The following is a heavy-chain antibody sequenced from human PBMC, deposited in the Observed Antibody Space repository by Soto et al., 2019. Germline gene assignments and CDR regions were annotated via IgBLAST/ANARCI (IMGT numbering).Heavy chain of an antibody. D-gene: IGHD3-3*01. CDR3: ARVYYDFWSGYFAWFDP. V-gene: IGHV4-31*03. J-gene: IGHJ5*02. CDR2: IYYSGST. Sequence: TLSLTCTVSGGSISSGGYYWSWIRQHPGKGLEWIGYIYYSGSTYYNPSLKSRVTISVDTSKNQFSLKLSSVTAADTAVYYCARVYYDFWSGYFAWFDPWGQGTLVTVSS. CDR1: GGSISSGGYY.